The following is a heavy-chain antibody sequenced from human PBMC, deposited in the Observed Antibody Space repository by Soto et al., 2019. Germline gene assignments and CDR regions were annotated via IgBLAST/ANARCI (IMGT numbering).Heavy chain of an antibody. D-gene: IGHD3-22*01. CDR2: IIPIFGTA. J-gene: IGHJ4*02. CDR3: AREKYYYDSSGQSFDY. Sequence: AASVKVSCKASGGTFSSYAISWVRQAPGQGLEWMGGIIPIFGTANYAQKFQGRVTITADESTSTAYMELSSLRSEDTAVYYCAREKYYYDSSGQSFDYWGQGTLVTVS. V-gene: IGHV1-69*13. CDR1: GGTFSSYA.